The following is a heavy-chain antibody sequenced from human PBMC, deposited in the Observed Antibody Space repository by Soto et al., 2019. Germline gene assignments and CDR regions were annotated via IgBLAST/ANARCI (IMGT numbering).Heavy chain of an antibody. V-gene: IGHV1-69*13. CDR3: ARVEKGGSSWYPNWFDP. D-gene: IGHD6-13*01. CDR1: GGTFSSYA. J-gene: IGHJ5*02. Sequence: GASVKVSCKASGGTFSSYAISWVRQAPGQGLEWVGGIIPIFGTANYAQKFQGRVTITADESTSTAYMELSSLRSEDTAVYYCARVEKGGSSWYPNWFDPWGQGTLVTVSS. CDR2: IIPIFGTA.